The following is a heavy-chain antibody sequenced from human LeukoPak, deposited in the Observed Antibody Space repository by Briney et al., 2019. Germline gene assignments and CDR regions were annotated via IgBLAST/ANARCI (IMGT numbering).Heavy chain of an antibody. J-gene: IGHJ3*02. Sequence: GGSLGLSCAASGFTFDDYAMHWVRQAPGKGLEWVSSISWNSGIIGYADTVEGRFTISRDNAKNSLYLQMNSLRAEDTALYYCAKSVVPGRTGAFDIWGQGTMVTVSP. CDR2: ISWNSGII. CDR3: AKSVVPGRTGAFDI. V-gene: IGHV3-9*01. CDR1: GFTFDDYA. D-gene: IGHD2-2*01.